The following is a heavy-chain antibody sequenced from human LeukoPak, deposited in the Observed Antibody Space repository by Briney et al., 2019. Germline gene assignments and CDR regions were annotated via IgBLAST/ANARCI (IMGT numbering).Heavy chain of an antibody. Sequence: GGSLRLSCAASGFTFSSYAMSWVRQAPGKGLEWVSAISGSGGSTYYADSVKGRFTISRDNSKNTLYLQMNSLRAEDTAVYYCAKIGAVGDDSSGYYEYFDYWGQGTLVTVSS. CDR1: GFTFSSYA. CDR3: AKIGAVGDDSSGYYEYFDY. J-gene: IGHJ4*02. CDR2: ISGSGGST. D-gene: IGHD3-22*01. V-gene: IGHV3-23*01.